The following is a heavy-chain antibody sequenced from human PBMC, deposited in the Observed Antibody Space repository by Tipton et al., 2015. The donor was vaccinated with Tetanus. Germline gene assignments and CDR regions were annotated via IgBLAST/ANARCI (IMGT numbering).Heavy chain of an antibody. Sequence: TLSLTCTVSGGSLSSLLWTWTRLSPGKGLEWIGYIDHSGNTNYNPSLRSRVTMSLDTSKNQFSLKVTSVTAADTAVYFCTGDDYYDTSLRDYYGMDVWGQGTTVTVS. CDR2: IDHSGNT. J-gene: IGHJ6*02. CDR1: GGSLSSLL. V-gene: IGHV4-59*11. D-gene: IGHD3-22*01. CDR3: TGDDYYDTSLRDYYGMDV.